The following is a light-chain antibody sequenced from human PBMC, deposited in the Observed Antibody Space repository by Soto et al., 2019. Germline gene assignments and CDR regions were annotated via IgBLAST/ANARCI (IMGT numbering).Light chain of an antibody. J-gene: IGLJ1*01. CDR2: DDS. Sequence: SYELTQPPSVSVAPGQTARISCGGTNIGTKSVNWYQQKPGQAPVVVVYDDSDRPSGIPERFTGSSSGNMATRTLTGVEAGEEAVYYCQVWLGGSGQGFFGTGTKV. CDR3: QVWLGGSGQGF. CDR1: NIGTKS. V-gene: IGLV3-21*02.